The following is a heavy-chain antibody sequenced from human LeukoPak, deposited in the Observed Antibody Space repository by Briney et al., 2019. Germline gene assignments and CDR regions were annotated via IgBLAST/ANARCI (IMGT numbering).Heavy chain of an antibody. V-gene: IGHV3-23*01. CDR1: GFRFSDLT. Sequence: GGSLRLSCAASGFRFSDLTMTWVRQAPGKGPEWVSAIGGRGGSTYYADSVGGRFTISRDNSKNTLYLQMNSLRAEDTAVYYCARDPPNCSSTSCPIRRFDPWGQGTLVTVSS. CDR3: ARDPPNCSSTSCPIRRFDP. CDR2: IGGRGGST. J-gene: IGHJ5*02. D-gene: IGHD2-2*01.